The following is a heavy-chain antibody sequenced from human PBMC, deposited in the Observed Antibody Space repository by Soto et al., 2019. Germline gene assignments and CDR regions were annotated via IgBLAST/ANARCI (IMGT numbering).Heavy chain of an antibody. D-gene: IGHD3-22*01. Sequence: GESLKISCKGSGYSFTSYWIGWVRQMPGKGLERMGIIYPGDSDTRYSPSFQGQVTISADKSISTAYLQWSSLKASDTAMYYCARLRANYYDSRYFDYWGQGTLVTVSS. CDR1: GYSFTSYW. V-gene: IGHV5-51*01. J-gene: IGHJ4*02. CDR3: ARLRANYYDSRYFDY. CDR2: IYPGDSDT.